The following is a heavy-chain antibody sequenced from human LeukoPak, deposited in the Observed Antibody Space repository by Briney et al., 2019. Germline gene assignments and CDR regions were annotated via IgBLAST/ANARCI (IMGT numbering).Heavy chain of an antibody. CDR1: GFTFSSYA. Sequence: GGSLRLSCTASGFTFSSYAMSWVRQAPEKGLEWVSAISGSGDRTYYADSVKGRFTISRDNSKNTLYLQMNSLRAEDTAVYYCARDVGSRRFGELSDYWGQGTLVTVSS. V-gene: IGHV3-23*01. CDR2: ISGSGDRT. J-gene: IGHJ4*02. CDR3: ARDVGSRRFGELSDY. D-gene: IGHD3-10*01.